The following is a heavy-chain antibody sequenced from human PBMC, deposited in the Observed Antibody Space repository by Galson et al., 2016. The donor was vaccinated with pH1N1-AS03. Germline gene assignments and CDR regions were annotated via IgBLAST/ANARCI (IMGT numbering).Heavy chain of an antibody. Sequence: QSGAEVKKPGESLKISCKGSGYNFGNFWIGWVRQKPGKGLEWMGIIYPGDSDARYSPPFQGQVTSSADKSINTAYLQWSGLKASDNAMYYCTLSRYCSGGTCQLDLDHWGQGTLVTFSS. V-gene: IGHV5-51*01. CDR3: TLSRYCSGGTCQLDLDH. CDR2: IYPGDSDA. D-gene: IGHD2-15*01. J-gene: IGHJ4*01. CDR1: GYNFGNFW.